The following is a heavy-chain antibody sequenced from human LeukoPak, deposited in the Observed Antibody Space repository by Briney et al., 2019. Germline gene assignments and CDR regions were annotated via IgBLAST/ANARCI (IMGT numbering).Heavy chain of an antibody. J-gene: IGHJ4*02. CDR2: ISAYNGNT. D-gene: IGHD3-22*01. Sequence: ASVKVSCEASGYTFTSYGISWVRQAPGQGLEWMGWISAYNGNTNYAQKLQGRVTMTTDTSTSTAYMELRSLRSDDTAVYYCARGRYYYDSSGLIDYWGQGTLVTVSS. CDR1: GYTFTSYG. V-gene: IGHV1-18*01. CDR3: ARGRYYYDSSGLIDY.